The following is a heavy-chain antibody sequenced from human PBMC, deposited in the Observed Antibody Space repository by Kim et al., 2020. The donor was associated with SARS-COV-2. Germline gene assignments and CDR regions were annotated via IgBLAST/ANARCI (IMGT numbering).Heavy chain of an antibody. Sequence: GGSLRLSCAASGFTFSSYAMHWVRQAPGKGLEWVAVISYDGSNKYYADSVKGRFTISRDNSKNTLYLQMNSLRAEDTAVYYCARDLYCSGGSCYSPHYYYYYGMDVWGQGTTVTVSS. CDR3: ARDLYCSGGSCYSPHYYYYYGMDV. CDR1: GFTFSSYA. CDR2: ISYDGSNK. V-gene: IGHV3-30*04. D-gene: IGHD2-15*01. J-gene: IGHJ6*02.